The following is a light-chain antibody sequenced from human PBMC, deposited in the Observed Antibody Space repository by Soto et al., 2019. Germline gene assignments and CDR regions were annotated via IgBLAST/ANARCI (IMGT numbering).Light chain of an antibody. J-gene: IGKJ3*01. CDR1: QSISSSF. CDR3: QQYGSSPFT. CDR2: GVS. Sequence: EIVVTQSPGTRSLSPGERATLSCRASQSISSSFLAWYQQRPGQAPRLLIHGVSSKAAGIPDRFSGSGSETDCTLTINRLEPEDFALYFCQQYGSSPFTVGPGTQLELK. V-gene: IGKV3-20*01.